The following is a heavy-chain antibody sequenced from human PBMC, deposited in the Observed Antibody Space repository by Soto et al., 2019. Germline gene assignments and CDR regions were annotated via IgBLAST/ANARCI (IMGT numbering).Heavy chain of an antibody. V-gene: IGHV3-15*01. Sequence: EVHVVESGGDLVKPGGSLRLSCATSGFMFSSAWMSWVRQAPGRGLEWVGRIKSKSEGETRDYAAPVKGRFDISRDDSKKMLYLQMNSLKAEDTCLYYCVEGWNDFWGQGTLVTVSS. CDR2: IKSKSEGETR. CDR3: VEGWNDF. CDR1: GFMFSSAW. D-gene: IGHD1-1*01. J-gene: IGHJ4*02.